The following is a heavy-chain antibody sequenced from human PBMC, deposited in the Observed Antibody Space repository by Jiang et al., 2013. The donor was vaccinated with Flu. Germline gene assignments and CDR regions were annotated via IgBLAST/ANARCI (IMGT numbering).Heavy chain of an antibody. J-gene: IGHJ4*02. V-gene: IGHV1-69*06. CDR1: GGTFSSYA. CDR2: IIPIFGTA. D-gene: IGHD3-10*01. Sequence: SGAEVKKPGSSVKVSCKASGGTFSSYAISWVRQAPGQGLEWMGGIIPIFGTANYAQKFQGRVTITADKSTSTAYMELSSLRSEDTAVYYCARDLYYYGSGSYYVFDYWGQGTLVTVSS. CDR3: ARDLYYYGSGSYYVFDY.